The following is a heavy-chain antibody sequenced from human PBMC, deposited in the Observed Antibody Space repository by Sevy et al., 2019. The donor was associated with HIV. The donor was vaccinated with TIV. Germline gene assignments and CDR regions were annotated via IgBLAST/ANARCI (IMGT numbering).Heavy chain of an antibody. D-gene: IGHD3-3*01. Sequence: GGSLRLSCAASGFAFNSYWMSWVRQAPGMGLQWVSSISSSSSYIYYADSVKGRFTISRDNAKNSLYLQMNSLRAEDTAVYYCARDLIYDFWSGSRAKNYYYYGMDVWGQGTTVTVSS. CDR3: ARDLIYDFWSGSRAKNYYYYGMDV. J-gene: IGHJ6*02. V-gene: IGHV3-21*01. CDR1: GFAFNSYW. CDR2: ISSSSSYI.